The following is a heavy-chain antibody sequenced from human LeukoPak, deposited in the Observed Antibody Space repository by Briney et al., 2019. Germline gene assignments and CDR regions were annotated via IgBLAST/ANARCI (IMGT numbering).Heavy chain of an antibody. CDR1: GYTFFYYG. CDR3: ARVDCSGDSCYSAGY. V-gene: IGHV1-18*01. J-gene: IGHJ4*02. Sequence: GASVKVSCKASGYTFFYYGDPWVRQVPGQGLEWMGWISADNGKTNYAQKLQGRVTLTTDISTSTAYMELRSLRSDDTAVYYCARVDCSGDSCYSAGYWGQGTLVTVSS. CDR2: ISADNGKT. D-gene: IGHD2-15*01.